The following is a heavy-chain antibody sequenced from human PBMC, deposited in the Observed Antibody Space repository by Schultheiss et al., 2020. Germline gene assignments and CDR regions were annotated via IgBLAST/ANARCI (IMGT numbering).Heavy chain of an antibody. V-gene: IGHV1-69*13. CDR1: GGTFSGYA. D-gene: IGHD6-6*01. Sequence: SVKVSCKASGGTFSGYAISWVRQAPGQGLEWMGGIIPIFGTANYAQKFQGRVTITADESTSTAYMELSSLRSEDTAVYYCARDKWAARGDYYYYGMDVWGKGTTVTVSA. CDR3: ARDKWAARGDYYYYGMDV. J-gene: IGHJ6*04. CDR2: IIPIFGTA.